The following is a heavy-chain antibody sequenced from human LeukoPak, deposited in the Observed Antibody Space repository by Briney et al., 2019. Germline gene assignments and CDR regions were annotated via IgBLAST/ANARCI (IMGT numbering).Heavy chain of an antibody. D-gene: IGHD1-14*01. Sequence: GGSLRLSCAASGFTFSSYWMHWVRQAPGKVLVWVSRINSDGSSTSYADSVKGRFTISRDNAKNTLYLQMNSLRAEDTAVYYCARDGIYYYYYYMDVWGKGTTVTVSS. V-gene: IGHV3-74*01. CDR1: GFTFSSYW. CDR3: ARDGIYYYYYYMDV. CDR2: INSDGSST. J-gene: IGHJ6*03.